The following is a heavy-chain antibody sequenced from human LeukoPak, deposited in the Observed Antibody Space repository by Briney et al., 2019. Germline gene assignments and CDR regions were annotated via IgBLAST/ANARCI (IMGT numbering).Heavy chain of an antibody. Sequence: SETLSLTCTVSGGSISSYYWSWIRQPPGKGLEWIGYIYYSGSTNYNPSLKSRVTISVDTSKNQFSLKLSSVTAADTAVYYCARQVYYYDSSTYYYHMDVWGKGTTVTVSS. V-gene: IGHV4-59*08. CDR3: ARQVYYYDSSTYYYHMDV. CDR2: IYYSGST. D-gene: IGHD3-22*01. J-gene: IGHJ6*03. CDR1: GGSISSYY.